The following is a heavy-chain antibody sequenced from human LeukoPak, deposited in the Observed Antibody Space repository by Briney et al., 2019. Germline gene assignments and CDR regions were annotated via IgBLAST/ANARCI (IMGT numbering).Heavy chain of an antibody. CDR3: AKEEGY. J-gene: IGHJ4*02. CDR2: ISYDGSNK. Sequence: GGSLRLSCAASGFTFSSYGMHWVRQAPGKGLEWVAVISYDGSNKYYADSVKGRFTISRDNSKNTLYLQMNSLRAEDTAVYYCAKEEGYWGQGTLVTVSS. V-gene: IGHV3-30*18. CDR1: GFTFSSYG.